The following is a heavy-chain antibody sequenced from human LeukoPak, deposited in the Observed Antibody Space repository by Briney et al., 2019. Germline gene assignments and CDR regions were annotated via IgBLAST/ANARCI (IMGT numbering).Heavy chain of an antibody. CDR1: GGSFSGYY. D-gene: IGHD2-8*01. CDR2: INHSGST. V-gene: IGHV4-34*01. Sequence: SETLSLTCAVYGGSFSGYYWSWIRQPPGKGLEWIGEINHSGSTNYNPSLKSRVTISVDTSKNQFSLKPSSVTAADTAVYYCARTPKKIVLMVYASRSYFDYWGQGTLVTVSS. J-gene: IGHJ4*02. CDR3: ARTPKKIVLMVYASRSYFDY.